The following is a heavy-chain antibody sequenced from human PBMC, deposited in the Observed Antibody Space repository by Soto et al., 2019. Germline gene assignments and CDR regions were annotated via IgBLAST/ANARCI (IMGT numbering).Heavy chain of an antibody. CDR2: INVGNAGT. J-gene: IGHJ5*02. CDR3: ATDRGGYCSGGSCPEAWFDP. CDR1: GYTFTTYP. D-gene: IGHD2-15*01. Sequence: QVQLVQSGAEEKKPGASVKVSCKASGYTFTTYPMNWLRQAPGQRPEWMGWINVGNAGTKYSQKFQGRVSITRDTSASTAYMQLSRLRSDDTAVYYCATDRGGYCSGGSCPEAWFDPWGQGTLVTVTS. V-gene: IGHV1-3*05.